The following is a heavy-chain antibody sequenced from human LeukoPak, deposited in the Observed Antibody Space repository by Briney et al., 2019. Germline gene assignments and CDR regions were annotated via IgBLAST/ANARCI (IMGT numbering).Heavy chain of an antibody. J-gene: IGHJ4*02. D-gene: IGHD1-26*01. CDR3: ARHRWELPAYFDY. CDR2: IDYSGST. V-gene: IGHV4-39*01. CDR1: GGSISSSSYY. Sequence: SETLSLTCTVSGGSISSSSYYWGWIRQPPGKGLEWIGSIDYSGSTYYNPSLKSRVTISLVTSKNQFSLRLSSVAAADTAVYYCARHRWELPAYFDYWGQGTLVTVSS.